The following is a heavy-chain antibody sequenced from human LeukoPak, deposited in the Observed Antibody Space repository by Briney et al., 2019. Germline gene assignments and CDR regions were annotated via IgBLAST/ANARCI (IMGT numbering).Heavy chain of an antibody. CDR1: GLTFSGYV. V-gene: IGHV3-53*01. CDR2: IYSGGST. Sequence: PGGSLRLSCAASGLTFSGYVVGWVRQAPGKGLEWVSVIYSGGSTYYADSVKGRFTISRDNSKNTLYLQMNSLRAEDTALYYCARDTVTTFRFRDYYYYGMDVWGQGTTVTVSS. D-gene: IGHD4-17*01. J-gene: IGHJ6*02. CDR3: ARDTVTTFRFRDYYYYGMDV.